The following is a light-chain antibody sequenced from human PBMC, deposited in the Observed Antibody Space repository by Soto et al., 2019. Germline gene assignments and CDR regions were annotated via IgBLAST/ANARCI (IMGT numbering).Light chain of an antibody. Sequence: SYELTQPHSVSVAPGKPARITCGGNNIGSKSVHWYQQKPGQAPVLVIYYDSDRPSGLPERFSGSNSGNTATLTISRVEAGDEADYYCQVLDSSSYLHVVFGGGTKLTVL. CDR1: NIGSKS. CDR2: YDS. J-gene: IGLJ2*01. CDR3: QVLDSSSYLHVV. V-gene: IGLV3-21*04.